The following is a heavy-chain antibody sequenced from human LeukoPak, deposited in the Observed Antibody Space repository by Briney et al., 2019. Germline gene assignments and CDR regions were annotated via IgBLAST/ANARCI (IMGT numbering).Heavy chain of an antibody. J-gene: IGHJ4*02. CDR2: IKEDGSEK. CDR3: ARGLYYYGSGSTSPDY. CDR1: GFTFSSYW. Sequence: GGSLRLSCAASGFTFSSYWMSWVRQAPGKGLEWVANIKEDGSEKHYVDSVRGRFTISRDNAKNSLYLQMNSLRAEDTAVYYCARGLYYYGSGSTSPDYWGQGTLVTVSS. V-gene: IGHV3-7*01. D-gene: IGHD3-10*01.